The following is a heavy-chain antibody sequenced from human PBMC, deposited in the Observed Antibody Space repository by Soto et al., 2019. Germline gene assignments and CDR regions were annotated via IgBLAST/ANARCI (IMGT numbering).Heavy chain of an antibody. J-gene: IGHJ4*02. CDR1: GITFSDHY. Sequence: QVHLVESGGGLVKPGGSLRLSCAASGITFSDHYMSWIRQAPGKGLEWLSYISSDARTTKYAESVKGRFIISRDNAENSLYLQMNSLRPEDTAVYYCARRTPITSGPFDYWAQGILVTVSS. V-gene: IGHV3-11*01. D-gene: IGHD5-12*01. CDR2: ISSDARTT. CDR3: ARRTPITSGPFDY.